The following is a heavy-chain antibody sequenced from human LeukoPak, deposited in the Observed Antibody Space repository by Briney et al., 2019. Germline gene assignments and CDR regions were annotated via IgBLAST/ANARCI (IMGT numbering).Heavy chain of an antibody. CDR1: GFTFSSYS. CDR2: ISSSSSTI. Sequence: GGSLRLSCAASGFTFSSYSMNWVRQAPGKGLEWVSYISSSSSTIYYADSVKGRFTISRDNAKNSLYLQMNSLRAEDTAVYYCARDELLWFGELSPFYYYYYMDVWGKGTTVTISS. V-gene: IGHV3-48*01. CDR3: ARDELLWFGELSPFYYYYYMDV. D-gene: IGHD3-10*01. J-gene: IGHJ6*03.